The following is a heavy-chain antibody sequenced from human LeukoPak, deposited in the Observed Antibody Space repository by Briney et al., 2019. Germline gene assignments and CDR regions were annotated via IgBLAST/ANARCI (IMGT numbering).Heavy chain of an antibody. V-gene: IGHV1-46*01. J-gene: IGHJ4*02. CDR1: GFTFSGST. Sequence: GGSLLLSCAASGFTFSGSTMHWVRQAPGQGLEWMGIINPSGGSTSYAQKFQGRVTMTRDTSTSTVYMELSSLRSEDTAVYYCASGPANYDFWSGYYLDYWGQGTLVTVSS. CDR2: INPSGGST. D-gene: IGHD3-3*01. CDR3: ASGPANYDFWSGYYLDY.